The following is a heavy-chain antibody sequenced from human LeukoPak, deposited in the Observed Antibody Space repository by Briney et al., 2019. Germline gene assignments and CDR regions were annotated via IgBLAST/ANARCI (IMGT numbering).Heavy chain of an antibody. CDR1: GFTFSSYG. CDR2: IRYDGSNK. D-gene: IGHD6-19*01. V-gene: IGHV3-30*02. CDR3: AKDSYSGGWYELSCYYYYMDV. J-gene: IGHJ6*03. Sequence: GGSLRLSCAASGFTFSSYGMHWVRQAPGKGLEWVAFIRYDGSNKYYADSVKGRFTISRDNSKNTLYLQMNSLRAEDTAVYYCAKDSYSGGWYELSCYYYYMDVWGKGTTVTISS.